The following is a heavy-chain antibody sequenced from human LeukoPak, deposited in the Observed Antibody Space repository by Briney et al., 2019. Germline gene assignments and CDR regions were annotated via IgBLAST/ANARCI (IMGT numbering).Heavy chain of an antibody. Sequence: GGSLRLSCAGSGFIFSGYWMHWVRQAPGKGLVWVSRINSDGNTATYADSVKGRFTISRDNGKNTLYLQMNSLRADDTAVYYCARGIDILARAEYWYFDLWGRGTLVTVSS. CDR1: GFIFSGYW. CDR2: INSDGNTA. J-gene: IGHJ2*01. D-gene: IGHD3-9*01. V-gene: IGHV3-74*03. CDR3: ARGIDILARAEYWYFDL.